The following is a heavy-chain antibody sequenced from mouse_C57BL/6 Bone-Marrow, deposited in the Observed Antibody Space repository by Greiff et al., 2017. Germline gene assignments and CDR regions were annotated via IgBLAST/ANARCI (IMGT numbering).Heavy chain of an antibody. CDR3: AGYYYVSSYGFFAY. Sequence: QVQLKESGPELVKPGASVKISCKASGYAFSSSWMNWVKQRPGKGLEWIGRIYPGDGDTNYNGKFKGKATLTADKSSSTAYMQLSSLTSEDSAVYFCAGYYYVSSYGFFAYWGQGTLVTVSA. V-gene: IGHV1-82*01. CDR1: GYAFSSSW. D-gene: IGHD1-1*01. CDR2: IYPGDGDT. J-gene: IGHJ3*01.